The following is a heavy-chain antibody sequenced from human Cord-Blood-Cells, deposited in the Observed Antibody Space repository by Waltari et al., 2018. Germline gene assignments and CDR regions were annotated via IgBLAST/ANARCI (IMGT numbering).Heavy chain of an antibody. CDR1: GGSISSYY. CDR2: IYYSGST. V-gene: IGHV4-59*08. D-gene: IGHD1-26*01. CDR3: ARWDRLVGAFDY. Sequence: QVQLQESGPGLVKPSETLSLTCTVYGGSISSYYWSWIRQPPGKGLEWIGYIYYSGSTNYDPSLKSRVTISVDTYKNQFSLKLSSVTAADTAVYYCARWDRLVGAFDYWGQGTLVTVSS. J-gene: IGHJ4*02.